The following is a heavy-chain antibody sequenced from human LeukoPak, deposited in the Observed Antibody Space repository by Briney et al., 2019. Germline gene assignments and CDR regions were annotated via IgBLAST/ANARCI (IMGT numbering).Heavy chain of an antibody. CDR1: GFTFSSYA. D-gene: IGHD3-10*01. CDR2: ISGNGDIT. J-gene: IGHJ5*02. V-gene: IGHV3-23*01. Sequence: GGSLRLSCAASGFTFSSYAMSWVRQAPGKGLEWVSSISGNGDITYSADSVKGRFTISRDNSKNTVYLQMNSLRVEDTAVYYCAKDGRTYYYGSGSYFGWFDPWGQGTLVTVSS. CDR3: AKDGRTYYYGSGSYFGWFDP.